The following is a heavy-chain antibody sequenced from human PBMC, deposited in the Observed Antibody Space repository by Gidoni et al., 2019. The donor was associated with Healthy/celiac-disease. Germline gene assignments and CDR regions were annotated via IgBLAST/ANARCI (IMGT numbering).Heavy chain of an antibody. V-gene: IGHV4-34*01. Sequence: QLPLQQWGAGLLKPSETLSLTCSVYGGSFSGYYWSWIRQPPGKGLEWIGEINHSGSTNYNPSLKSRVTISVDTSKNQFSLKLSSVTAADTAVYYCARGRAAAGYDYWGQGTLVTVSS. CDR2: INHSGST. CDR1: GGSFSGYY. D-gene: IGHD6-13*01. CDR3: ARGRAAAGYDY. J-gene: IGHJ4*02.